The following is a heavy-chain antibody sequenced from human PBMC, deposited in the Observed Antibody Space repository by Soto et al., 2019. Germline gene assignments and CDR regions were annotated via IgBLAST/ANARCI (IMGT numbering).Heavy chain of an antibody. Sequence: SETLSLTCTVSGGSISSYYWSWIRQPPGKGLEWIGYIYYSGSTNYNPSLKSRVTISVDTSKNQFSLKLSSVTAADTAVYYCARATIFGVVTYYFDYWGQGALVTVSS. D-gene: IGHD3-3*01. CDR3: ARATIFGVVTYYFDY. J-gene: IGHJ4*02. V-gene: IGHV4-59*01. CDR2: IYYSGST. CDR1: GGSISSYY.